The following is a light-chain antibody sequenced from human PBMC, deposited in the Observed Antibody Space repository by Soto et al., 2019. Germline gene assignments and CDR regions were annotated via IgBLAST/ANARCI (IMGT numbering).Light chain of an antibody. CDR1: SSNIGSNT. CDR2: KSN. CDR3: AAWDDSLNGRV. J-gene: IGLJ3*02. V-gene: IGLV1-44*01. Sequence: QSVLTQPPSASATPGHRVTISCSGGSSNIGSNTVNWYQQLPGPAPKLLIYKSNQRPSGVPDRFSGSKAGTSASMAISGLQSEDQADYYCAAWDDSLNGRVFGGATKLTVL.